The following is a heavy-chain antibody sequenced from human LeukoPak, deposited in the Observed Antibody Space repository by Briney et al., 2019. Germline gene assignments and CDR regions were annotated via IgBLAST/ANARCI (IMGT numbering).Heavy chain of an antibody. V-gene: IGHV1-2*04. CDR1: GYTFTDYY. Sequence: APVKVSCKASGYTFTDYYMHWVRQAPGQGLEWMGWINPNSGGTNYVQKFQGWVTMTRDTSISTAYMELRRLRSDDTAVYYCARGMRQQLADAFDIWGQGTMVTVSS. CDR2: INPNSGGT. J-gene: IGHJ3*02. D-gene: IGHD6-13*01. CDR3: ARGMRQQLADAFDI.